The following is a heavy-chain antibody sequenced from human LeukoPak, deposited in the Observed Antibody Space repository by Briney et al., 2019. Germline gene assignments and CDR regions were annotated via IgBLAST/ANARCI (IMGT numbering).Heavy chain of an antibody. CDR1: GGSISSYY. V-gene: IGHV4-4*07. Sequence: SETLSLTCTVAGGSISSYYWSWIRQPAGRVLEWIGPIYTSGNTNNNPSLKSRVTMAVDTSNNQFSLKLSSVTAADTAVYYCARHPSGSYLSFDYWGQGTLVTVSS. J-gene: IGHJ4*02. CDR2: IYTSGNT. CDR3: ARHPSGSYLSFDY. D-gene: IGHD1-26*01.